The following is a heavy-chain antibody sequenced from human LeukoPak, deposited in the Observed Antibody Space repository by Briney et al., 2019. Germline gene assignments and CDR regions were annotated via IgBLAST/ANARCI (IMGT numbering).Heavy chain of an antibody. CDR3: ARLYGSGSYPPSNFDY. D-gene: IGHD3-10*01. CDR2: IYYSGST. CDR1: GGSFSGYY. J-gene: IGHJ4*02. V-gene: IGHV4-34*01. Sequence: SETLSLTCAVYGGSFSGYYWSWIRQPPGKGLEWIGSIYYSGSTHYNPSLKSRVTIYVDTSKNQFSLKLTSVTAADTAVYYCARLYGSGSYPPSNFDYWGQGTLVTVSS.